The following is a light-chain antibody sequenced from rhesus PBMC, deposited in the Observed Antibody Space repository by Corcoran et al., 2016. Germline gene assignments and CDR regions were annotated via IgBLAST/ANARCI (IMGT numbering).Light chain of an antibody. CDR1: PGISSW. CDR2: KAS. J-gene: IGKJ1*01. CDR3: QQYSSRPPT. Sequence: DIQMTQSPSSLSASVGDTVTITCRASPGISSWLAWYQQKPGKAPKLLIYKASSLQSGVPSRFSGSGSGTDFTLTISRLQSEDFATYFCQQYSSRPPTFGQGTKVEIK. V-gene: IGKV1-22*01.